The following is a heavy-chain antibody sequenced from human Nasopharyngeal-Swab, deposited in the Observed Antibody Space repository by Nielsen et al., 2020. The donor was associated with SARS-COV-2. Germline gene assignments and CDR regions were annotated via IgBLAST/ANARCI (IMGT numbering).Heavy chain of an antibody. J-gene: IGHJ6*02. Sequence: SETLSLTCTVSGGSISSSSYYWGWIRQPPGKGLEWIGEINHSGSTNYNPSLKSRVTISVDTSKNQFSLKLSSVTAADTAVYYCARGEDSSSSTHSIRYYYYGMDVWGQGTTVTVSS. CDR1: GGSISSSSYY. D-gene: IGHD6-6*01. CDR2: INHSGST. V-gene: IGHV4-39*07. CDR3: ARGEDSSSSTHSIRYYYYGMDV.